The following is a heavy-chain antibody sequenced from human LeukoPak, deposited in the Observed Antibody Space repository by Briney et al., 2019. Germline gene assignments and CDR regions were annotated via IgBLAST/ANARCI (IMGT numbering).Heavy chain of an antibody. J-gene: IGHJ4*02. D-gene: IGHD5-18*01. CDR1: GGSISSGSYY. Sequence: SQTLSLTCTVSGGSISSGSYYWSWIRHPAGKGLEWIGRIYTSGSTNYNPSLKSRVTISVDTSKNQFSLKLSSVTAADTAVYYCARLGYSSGSVDYWGQGTLVTVSS. V-gene: IGHV4-61*02. CDR3: ARLGYSSGSVDY. CDR2: IYTSGST.